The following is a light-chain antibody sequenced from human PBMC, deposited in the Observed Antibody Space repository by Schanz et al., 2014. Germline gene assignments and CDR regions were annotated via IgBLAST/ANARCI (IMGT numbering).Light chain of an antibody. CDR1: RSDVGGYNY. Sequence: QSALTQPASVSGSPGQSITISCTGTRSDVGGYNYVSWYQQHPGKAPRLMISDVSDRPSGVSNRFSGSKSGNTASLTISGLQAEDEADYYCSSYAGSNNFLFGGGTKLTVL. J-gene: IGLJ2*01. CDR2: DVS. CDR3: SSYAGSNNFL. V-gene: IGLV2-14*03.